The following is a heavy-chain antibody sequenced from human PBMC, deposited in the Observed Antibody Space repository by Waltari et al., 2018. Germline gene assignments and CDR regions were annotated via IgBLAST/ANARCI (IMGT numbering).Heavy chain of an antibody. D-gene: IGHD6-13*01. V-gene: IGHV4-34*01. CDR2: INHSGST. J-gene: IGHJ5*02. CDR3: ARGALSGIAAAGTGWFDP. CDR1: GGSFSGYY. Sequence: QVQLQQWGAGLLKPSETLSLTCAVYGGSFSGYYWSWIRQPPGKGLEWIGEINHSGSTNYNPSLKSRVTISVDTSKNQFSLKLSSVTAADTAVYYCARGALSGIAAAGTGWFDPWGQGTLVTVSS.